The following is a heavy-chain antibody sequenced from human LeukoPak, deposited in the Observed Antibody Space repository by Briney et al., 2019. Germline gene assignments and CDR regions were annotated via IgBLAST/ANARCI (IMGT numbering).Heavy chain of an antibody. D-gene: IGHD6-6*01. J-gene: IGHJ5*02. CDR1: GFTFSDYY. CDR2: IFSSSRDT. CDR3: ARSGSSSPNNWFDP. Sequence: PGGSLRLSCAAAGFTFSDYYMSWIRQAPGKGLEWVSYIFSSSRDTNYADSVKGRFTISRDNAKNSLYLQMNSLRAEDTAVYYCARSGSSSPNNWFDPWGQGTLVTASA. V-gene: IGHV3-11*06.